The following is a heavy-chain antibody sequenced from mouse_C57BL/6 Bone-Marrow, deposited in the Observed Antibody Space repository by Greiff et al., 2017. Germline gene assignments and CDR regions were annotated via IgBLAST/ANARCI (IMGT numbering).Heavy chain of an antibody. J-gene: IGHJ4*01. CDR3: AREQLRLQLDY. V-gene: IGHV1-82*01. CDR2: IYPGDGDT. D-gene: IGHD3-2*02. CDR1: GYAFSSSW. Sequence: VKLMESGPELVKPGASVKISCKASGYAFSSSWMNWVKQRPGKGLEWIGRIYPGDGDTNYNGKFKGKATLTADKSSSTAYMQLSSLTSEYSAVYFCAREQLRLQLDYWGQGTSVTVSS.